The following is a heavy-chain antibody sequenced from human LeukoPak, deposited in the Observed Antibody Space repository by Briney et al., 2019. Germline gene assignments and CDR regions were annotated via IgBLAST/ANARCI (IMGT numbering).Heavy chain of an antibody. Sequence: GGSLRLSCAASGFTFSSYSMNWVRQAPGKGLEWVSSISSSSSYIYYADSVKGRFTISRNNAKNSLYLQMNSLRAEDTAVYYCARDPLSCSSTSCYNYWGRGTLVTVSS. V-gene: IGHV3-21*01. CDR1: GFTFSSYS. CDR2: ISSSSSYI. D-gene: IGHD2-2*02. J-gene: IGHJ4*02. CDR3: ARDPLSCSSTSCYNY.